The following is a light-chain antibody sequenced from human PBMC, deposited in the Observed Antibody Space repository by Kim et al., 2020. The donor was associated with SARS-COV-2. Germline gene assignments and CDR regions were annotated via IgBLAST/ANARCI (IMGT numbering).Light chain of an antibody. J-gene: IGKJ2*01. CDR1: QRVRNDY. CDR3: HQYGKSPYT. Sequence: STQGETVTRLCRASQRVRNDYLAWYQHKSGKAPKLLVYGASSRDTGIPDRFSGSGSGTDFMLTISTLEPEDFAVYYCHQYGKSPYTFGQGTKLEI. CDR2: GAS. V-gene: IGKV3-20*01.